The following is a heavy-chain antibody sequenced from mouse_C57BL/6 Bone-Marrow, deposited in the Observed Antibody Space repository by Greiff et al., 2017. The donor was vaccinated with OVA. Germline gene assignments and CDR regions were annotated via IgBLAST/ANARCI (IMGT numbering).Heavy chain of an antibody. CDR2: IDPENGDT. V-gene: IGHV14-4*01. CDR3: TLDGYYLDY. J-gene: IGHJ2*01. CDR1: GFNIKDDY. D-gene: IGHD2-3*01. Sequence: EVKLQESGAELVRPGASVKLSCTASGFNIKDDYMHWVKQRPEQGLEWIGWIDPENGDTEYASKFQGKATITADTSSNTAYLQLSSLTSEDTAVYYCTLDGYYLDYWGQGTTLTVSS.